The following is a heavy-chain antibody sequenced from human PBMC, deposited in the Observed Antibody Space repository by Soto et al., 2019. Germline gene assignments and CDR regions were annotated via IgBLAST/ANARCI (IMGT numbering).Heavy chain of an antibody. CDR3: ARRITMVRGPYYYYGLDV. D-gene: IGHD3-10*01. CDR2: ISSTSSTK. CDR1: GFTFSSHA. J-gene: IGHJ6*02. V-gene: IGHV3-48*02. Sequence: GGSLRLSCAASGFTFSSHAMNWVRQAPGEGLEWVSFISSTSSTKNYADSVKGRFTISRDNAKNSLYLQMSSLRDEDTAVYYCARRITMVRGPYYYYGLDVWGQGTTVTVSS.